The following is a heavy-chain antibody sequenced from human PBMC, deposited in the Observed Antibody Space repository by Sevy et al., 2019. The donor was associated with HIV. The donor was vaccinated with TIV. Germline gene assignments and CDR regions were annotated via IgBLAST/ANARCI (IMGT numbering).Heavy chain of an antibody. Sequence: SETLSLTCTVSGDSISDYYWSWIRQPPGKGLEWIGYFYYGSGTTNYNPSLKSRVTISIDTSKNQFSLKVSSVTAADTAVYYCAREDIVLGEDNYYGIDVWGQGTTVTVSS. J-gene: IGHJ6*02. V-gene: IGHV4-59*12. D-gene: IGHD2-15*01. CDR3: AREDIVLGEDNYYGIDV. CDR1: GDSISDYY. CDR2: FYYGSGTT.